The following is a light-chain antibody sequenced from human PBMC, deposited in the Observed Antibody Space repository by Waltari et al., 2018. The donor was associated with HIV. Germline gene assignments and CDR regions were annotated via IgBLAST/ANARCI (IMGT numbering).Light chain of an antibody. CDR2: GNH. CDR3: QSYDSSLTGSV. J-gene: IGLJ2*01. Sequence: QSVLTQPPSVSGAPGQRVTISCTGSSSNIGAGYDVHWYQQVPGTAPKLLIYGNHHRPSGVPDRFSASKSGASPSLAITGLQAEDEADYYCQSYDSSLTGSVFGGGTKLTVL. CDR1: SSNIGAGYD. V-gene: IGLV1-40*01.